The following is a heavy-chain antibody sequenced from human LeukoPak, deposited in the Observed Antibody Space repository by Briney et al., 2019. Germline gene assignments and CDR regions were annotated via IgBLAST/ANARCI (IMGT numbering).Heavy chain of an antibody. Sequence: GKSLRLSCAASRFTFSRYGIHWVRQAPGKGLEWLAHTSPDGIHEFYADSVKGRFTISRDSSRDTMYLQMDSLRAEDTAVYYCARDNTWSLDYWGQGTLVTVSS. V-gene: IGHV3-30*03. CDR3: ARDNTWSLDY. CDR2: TSPDGIHE. J-gene: IGHJ4*02. CDR1: RFTFSRYG. D-gene: IGHD2/OR15-2a*01.